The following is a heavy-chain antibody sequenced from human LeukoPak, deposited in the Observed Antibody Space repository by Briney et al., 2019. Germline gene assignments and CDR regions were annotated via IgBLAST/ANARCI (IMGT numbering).Heavy chain of an antibody. CDR3: ARANPPPGIAAAGGY. V-gene: IGHV4-34*01. Sequence: PSETLSLTCAVYGGSFSGYYWSWIRQPPGKGLEWIGEINHSGSTNYNPSLKSRVTISVDTSKNQFSLKLSSVTAADTAVYYCARANPPPGIAAAGGYWGQGTLVTVSS. CDR1: GGSFSGYY. J-gene: IGHJ4*02. D-gene: IGHD6-13*01. CDR2: INHSGST.